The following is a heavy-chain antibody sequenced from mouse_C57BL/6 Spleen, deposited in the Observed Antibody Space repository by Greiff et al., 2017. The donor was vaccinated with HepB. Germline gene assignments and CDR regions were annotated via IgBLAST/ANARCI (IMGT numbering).Heavy chain of an antibody. D-gene: IGHD1-1*01. CDR3: TKRDYYGSSSSFAY. CDR1: GFNIKDDY. V-gene: IGHV14-4*01. Sequence: EVKLQESGAELVRPGASVKLSCTASGFNIKDDYMHWVKQRPEQGLEWIGWIDPENGDTEYASKFQGKATITADTSSNTAYLQLSSLTSEDTAVYYCTKRDYYGSSSSFAYWGQGTLVTVSA. CDR2: IDPENGDT. J-gene: IGHJ3*01.